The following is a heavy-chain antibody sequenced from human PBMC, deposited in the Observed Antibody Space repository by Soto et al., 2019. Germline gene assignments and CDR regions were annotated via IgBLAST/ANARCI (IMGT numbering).Heavy chain of an antibody. J-gene: IGHJ4*02. V-gene: IGHV4-28*01. CDR2: IYYSGTT. D-gene: IGHD3-16*01. Sequence: QVQLQESGPGLVKPSDTLSLTCAVSGYSISSSNWWGWIRQPPGKGLEWIGYIYYSGTTYYNPALKSRVTMSVDTSKNQFSLKLSSVASVDTAVYYCARTFGGVYGFDYWGQGNLGTVAS. CDR1: GYSISSSNW. CDR3: ARTFGGVYGFDY.